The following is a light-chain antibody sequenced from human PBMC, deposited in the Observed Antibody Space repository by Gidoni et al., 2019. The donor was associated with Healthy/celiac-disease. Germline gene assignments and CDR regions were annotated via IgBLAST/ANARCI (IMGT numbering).Light chain of an antibody. CDR2: AAS. J-gene: IGKJ3*01. CDR3: QKYNSAPRT. CDR1: QGISNY. Sequence: DIQMTQSPSSLSASVGDSVTITYRASQGISNYLAWYQQTQGKVPKLLIYAASTLQSGVPSRFSGSGAGTDFTLTISSLKPEDVATYYCQKYNSAPRTFGPGTKVDIK. V-gene: IGKV1-27*01.